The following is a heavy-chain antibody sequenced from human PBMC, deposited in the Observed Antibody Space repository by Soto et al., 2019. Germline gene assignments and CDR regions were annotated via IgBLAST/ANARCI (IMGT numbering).Heavy chain of an antibody. D-gene: IGHD3-16*01. CDR2: IYYSGST. CDR3: ARGEWLGERRFDP. Sequence: QVQLQESGPGLVKPSQTLSLTCTVSGGSISRGGYYWSWIRQHPGKGLEWIGYIYYSGSTYYNPSLKSRVTISVVTSKNQFSLKLSSVTAADTAVYYCARGEWLGERRFDPWGQGTLVTVSS. J-gene: IGHJ5*02. V-gene: IGHV4-31*03. CDR1: GGSISRGGYY.